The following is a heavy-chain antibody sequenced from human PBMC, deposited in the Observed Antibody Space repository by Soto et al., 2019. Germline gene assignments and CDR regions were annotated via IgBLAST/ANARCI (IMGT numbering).Heavy chain of an antibody. J-gene: IGHJ4*01. Sequence: SETLSLTCTVSGGSINSDGYYWSWIRQHPEKGLEWIGYINYRGTTYYNPSLESRLTISVDTSENQFSLQLTSVIAADTALYYCARESYSFGRAFDIWGHGTLVTVS. D-gene: IGHD5-18*01. V-gene: IGHV4-31*03. CDR2: INYRGTT. CDR3: ARESYSFGRAFDI. CDR1: GGSINSDGYY.